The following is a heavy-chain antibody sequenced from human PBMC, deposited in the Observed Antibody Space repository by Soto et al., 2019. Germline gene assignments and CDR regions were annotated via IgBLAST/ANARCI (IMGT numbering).Heavy chain of an antibody. CDR3: AKESVETSYSYYGMDV. D-gene: IGHD4-4*01. Sequence: GGSLRLSCAGSGFSFDAYGMHWVRQAPGKGLEWLTTVSFDSKNKYYIDSVEGRFTISRDNSKNMLFLQMNSLRHEDTAVYYCAKESVETSYSYYGMDVWGPGTTVTVS. CDR1: GFSFDAYG. CDR2: VSFDSKNK. J-gene: IGHJ6*02. V-gene: IGHV3-30*18.